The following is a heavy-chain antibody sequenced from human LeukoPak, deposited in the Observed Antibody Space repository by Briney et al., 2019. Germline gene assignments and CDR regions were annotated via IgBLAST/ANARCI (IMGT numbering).Heavy chain of an antibody. D-gene: IGHD2-2*01. J-gene: IGHJ6*02. CDR3: ARDDPRGYCSSTSCYESGGYYYGMDV. CDR1: GFTFDDYA. Sequence: GGSLRLSCAASGFTFDDYAMHWVRQAPGKGLEWVSGISGSGGSTYYADSVKGRFTISRDNSKNTLYLQMNSLRAEDTAVYYCARDDPRGYCSSTSCYESGGYYYGMDVWGQGTTVTVSS. V-gene: IGHV3-23*01. CDR2: ISGSGGST.